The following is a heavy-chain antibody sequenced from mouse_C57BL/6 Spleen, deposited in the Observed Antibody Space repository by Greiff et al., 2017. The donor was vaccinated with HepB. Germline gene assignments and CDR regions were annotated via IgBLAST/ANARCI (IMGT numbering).Heavy chain of an antibody. V-gene: IGHV1-64*01. CDR1: GYTFTSYW. J-gene: IGHJ2*01. Sequence: QVHVKQPGAELVKPGASVKLSCKASGYTFTSYWMHWVKQRPGQGLEWIGMIHPNSGSTNYNEKFKSKATLTVDKSSSTAYMQLSSLTSEDSAVYYCARYSEGYFDYWGQGTTLTVSS. CDR2: IHPNSGST. CDR3: ARYSEGYFDY.